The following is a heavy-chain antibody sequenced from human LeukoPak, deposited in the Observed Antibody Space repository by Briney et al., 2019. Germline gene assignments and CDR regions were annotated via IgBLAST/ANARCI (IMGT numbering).Heavy chain of an antibody. Sequence: GGSLRLSCTASGFTFSSYAMSWVRQASGKGLEWVSAISGSGGSTYSADSVKGRFTISRDNSKNTLYLQMNSLGAEDSAVYYCAKDGESGSYPDYWGQGTLVTVSS. J-gene: IGHJ4*02. CDR2: ISGSGGST. V-gene: IGHV3-23*01. CDR3: AKDGESGSYPDY. D-gene: IGHD1-26*01. CDR1: GFTFSSYA.